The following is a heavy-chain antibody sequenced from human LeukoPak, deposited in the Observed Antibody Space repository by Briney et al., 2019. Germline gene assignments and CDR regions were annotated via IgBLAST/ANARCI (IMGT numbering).Heavy chain of an antibody. CDR1: GFTFSSYS. V-gene: IGHV3-21*01. D-gene: IGHD5-12*01. Sequence: PGGSLRLSCAASGFTFSSYSMNWVRQAPGKGLEWVSSISSSSSYIYYADSVKGRFTISRDNAKNSLYLQMNRLRAEDTAVYYCARDSGYDYAAFNYWGQGTLVTVSS. CDR3: ARDSGYDYAAFNY. CDR2: ISSSSSYI. J-gene: IGHJ4*02.